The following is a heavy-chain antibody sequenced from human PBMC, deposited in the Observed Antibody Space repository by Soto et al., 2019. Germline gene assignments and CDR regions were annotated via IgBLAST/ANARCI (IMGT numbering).Heavy chain of an antibody. V-gene: IGHV4-30-2*01. D-gene: IGHD5-18*01. J-gene: IGHJ4*02. CDR2: IYHSGST. CDR1: GGSISSGGYS. Sequence: SETLSLTCAVSGGSISSGGYSWTWIRQPPGKGLEWIGYIYHSGSTYYNPSLKSRVTISVDRSKNQFSLKLSSVTAADTAVYYCARHGAIYSNSWYDFDYWGQGTLVTVSS. CDR3: ARHGAIYSNSWYDFDY.